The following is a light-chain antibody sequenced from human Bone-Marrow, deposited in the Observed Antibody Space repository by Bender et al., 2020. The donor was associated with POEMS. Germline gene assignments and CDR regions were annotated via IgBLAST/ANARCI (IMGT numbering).Light chain of an antibody. CDR3: CSYAGSSTFLV. Sequence: QSALTQPRSVSGSPGQSVTISCTGSSTDVGRYKYVSWYQQHPGKVPKLLIYYVTKRPSGISNRFSGSKSGNTASLTISGLQADDEADYYCCSYAGSSTFLVFGGGTKLTVL. J-gene: IGLJ2*01. CDR1: STDVGRYKY. CDR2: YVT. V-gene: IGLV2-11*01.